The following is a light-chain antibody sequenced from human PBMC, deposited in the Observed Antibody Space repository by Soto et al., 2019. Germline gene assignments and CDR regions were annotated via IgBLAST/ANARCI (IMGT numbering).Light chain of an antibody. CDR2: AAS. CDR1: QGITYY. CDR3: QNYNSAPLT. Sequence: DIQMTQSPSSLSASVGDRVTITCRASQGITYYLAWYQQNPGKVPKLLIYAASTLQSGVPSRFSGGGSGAYFTLTISSLQPEDVATYYCQNYNSAPLTFGGGTKVEIK. J-gene: IGKJ4*01. V-gene: IGKV1-27*01.